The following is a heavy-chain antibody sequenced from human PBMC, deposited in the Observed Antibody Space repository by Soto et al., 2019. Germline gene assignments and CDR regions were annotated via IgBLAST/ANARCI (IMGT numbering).Heavy chain of an antibody. CDR3: AFRTMEDYYYGMDV. V-gene: IGHV1-2*04. Sequence: ASVKVSCKASGYTFTGYYMHWVRQAPGRGLEWMGWINPNSGGTNYAQKFQGWVTMTRDTSISTAYMELSRLRSDDTAVYYCAFRTMEDYYYGMDVWGQGTTVTVSS. CDR1: GYTFTGYY. J-gene: IGHJ6*02. D-gene: IGHD1-1*01. CDR2: INPNSGGT.